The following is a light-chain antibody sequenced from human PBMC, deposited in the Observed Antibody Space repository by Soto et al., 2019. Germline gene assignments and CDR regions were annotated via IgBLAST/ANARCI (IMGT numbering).Light chain of an antibody. CDR3: QXXNKWPLT. CDR1: QSVSXX. V-gene: IGKV3-15*01. J-gene: IGKJ1*01. CDR2: AVS. Sequence: EIMMTQSPGTLSASPGXRXTLXXXASQSVSXXLAWYQQKPGQAPRLLIYAVSTRATGIPARFSGSGSGTEFTLTISSLQSEXXAVXYXQXXNKWPLTFGQGTKVEIK.